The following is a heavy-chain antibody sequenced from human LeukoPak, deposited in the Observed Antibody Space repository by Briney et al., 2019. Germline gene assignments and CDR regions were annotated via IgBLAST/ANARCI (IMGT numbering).Heavy chain of an antibody. CDR2: INHSGST. V-gene: IGHV4-34*01. CDR1: GGSFSGYY. Sequence: KTSETLSLTCAVYGGSFSGYYWSWIRQPPGKGLEWIGEINHSGSTNYNPSLKSRVTISVDTSKNQFSLKLSSVTAADTAVYYCARVRRAAAIRWFDPWGQGTLVTVSS. J-gene: IGHJ5*02. D-gene: IGHD6-13*01. CDR3: ARVRRAAAIRWFDP.